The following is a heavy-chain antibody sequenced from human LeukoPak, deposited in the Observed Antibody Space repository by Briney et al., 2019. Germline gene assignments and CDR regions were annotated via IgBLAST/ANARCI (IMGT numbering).Heavy chain of an antibody. J-gene: IGHJ4*02. D-gene: IGHD3-3*01. CDR1: GGSFSGYY. CDR2: INHSGST. Sequence: SETLSLTCAVYGGSFSGYYWSWIRQPPGKGLEWIGEINHSGSTNYNPSLKSRVTISVDTSENQFSLKLSSVTAADTAVYYCASLGYDFWSGYVLDYWGQGTLVTVSS. CDR3: ASLGYDFWSGYVLDY. V-gene: IGHV4-34*01.